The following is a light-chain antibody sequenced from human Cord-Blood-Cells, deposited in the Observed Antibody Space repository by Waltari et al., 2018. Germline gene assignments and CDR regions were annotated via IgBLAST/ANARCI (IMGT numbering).Light chain of an antibody. CDR2: KAS. CDR3: QQYNSYWT. V-gene: IGKV1-5*03. CDR1: QSISSW. J-gene: IGKJ1*01. Sequence: DIQMTQSPSTLSASVGDRFTITCRASQSISSWLAWYQQKPGKAPKLLIYKASSLESGVPSRFSGSGSGTEFTLTISILQPDDFATYYCQQYNSYWTFGQGTKVEIK.